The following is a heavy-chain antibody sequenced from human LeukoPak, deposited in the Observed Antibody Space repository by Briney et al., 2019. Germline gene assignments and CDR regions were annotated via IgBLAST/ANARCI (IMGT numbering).Heavy chain of an antibody. CDR1: GFTFDDYA. J-gene: IGHJ5*02. D-gene: IGHD6-13*01. CDR2: ISWNSGSI. Sequence: GGSLRLSCAASGFTFDDYAMHWVRQAPGKGLEWVSGISWNSGSIGYADSVKGRFTISRDNSKNTLYLQMNSLRAEDTAVYYCARELYEQQLAGRFDPWGQGTLVTVSS. CDR3: ARELYEQQLAGRFDP. V-gene: IGHV3-9*01.